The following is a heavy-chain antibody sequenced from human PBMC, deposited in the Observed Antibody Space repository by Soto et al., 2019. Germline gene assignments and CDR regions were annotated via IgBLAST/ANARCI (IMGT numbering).Heavy chain of an antibody. D-gene: IGHD3-3*01. Sequence: GGSLRLSCAASGFTFSSYAMHWVRQAPGKGLEWVAVISYDGSNKYYADSVKGRFTISRDNSKNTLYLQMNSLRAEDTAVYYCARRAGDFWSGEYYFDYWGQGTLVTVSS. V-gene: IGHV3-30-3*01. CDR2: ISYDGSNK. J-gene: IGHJ4*02. CDR1: GFTFSSYA. CDR3: ARRAGDFWSGEYYFDY.